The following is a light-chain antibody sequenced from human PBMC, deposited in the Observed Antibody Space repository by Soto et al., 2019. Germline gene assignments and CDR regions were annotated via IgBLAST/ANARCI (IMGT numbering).Light chain of an antibody. V-gene: IGKV1-33*01. CDR2: DAS. Sequence: DIQMTQSPSSLSASVGDRVTITCQASQDISNYLNWYQQKPGKAPKLLIYDASNLETGVTSRFSGSGSGTDFTFTISSLQPEDIATYYYQQYDNLLYTFGQGTKLEIK. CDR3: QQYDNLLYT. CDR1: QDISNY. J-gene: IGKJ2*01.